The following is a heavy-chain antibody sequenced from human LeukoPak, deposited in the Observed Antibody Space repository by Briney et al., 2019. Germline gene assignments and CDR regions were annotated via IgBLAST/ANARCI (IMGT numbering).Heavy chain of an antibody. J-gene: IGHJ5*02. D-gene: IGHD1-14*01. CDR2: ISWNSGSI. CDR3: ARAGEPATAWLSVGDNWFDP. V-gene: IGHV3-9*01. CDR1: GFTFDDYA. Sequence: SGGSLRLSCAASGFTFDDYAMHWVRHAPGKGLEWVPGISWNSGSIGYADSVKGRFTISRDNAENSLYLQMNSLRAEDTAVYYCARAGEPATAWLSVGDNWFDPWGQGTLVTVSS.